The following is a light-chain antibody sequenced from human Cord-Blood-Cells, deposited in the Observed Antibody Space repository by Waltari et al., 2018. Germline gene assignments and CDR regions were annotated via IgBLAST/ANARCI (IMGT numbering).Light chain of an antibody. CDR3: QQRSNWFT. CDR2: DAS. Sequence: EIVLTQSPATLSLSPGERATLSCRASQSVSSYLAWYQQKPGQAPRLLIYDASNRATGIPARFSGSGSGTDFTLTISSLEPEDFAVYYCQQRSNWFTFGPGTKVISN. CDR1: QSVSSY. V-gene: IGKV3-11*01. J-gene: IGKJ3*01.